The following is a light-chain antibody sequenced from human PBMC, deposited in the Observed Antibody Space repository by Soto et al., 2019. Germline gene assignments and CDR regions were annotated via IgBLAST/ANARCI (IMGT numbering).Light chain of an antibody. CDR2: DAS. Sequence: EIVLTQSPATLSLSPGEKATLSCRASQSVSTYLAWYQQKPGQAPRLLIYDASKRAIGIPARFSGSGSGTDFTLTISSLEPEDFAVYYCQQRTNWWTFGPGTKVEI. V-gene: IGKV3-11*01. CDR1: QSVSTY. J-gene: IGKJ1*01. CDR3: QQRTNWWT.